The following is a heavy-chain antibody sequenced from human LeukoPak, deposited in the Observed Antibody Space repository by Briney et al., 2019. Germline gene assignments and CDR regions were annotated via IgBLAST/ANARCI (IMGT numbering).Heavy chain of an antibody. CDR1: GGSFSGYY. J-gene: IGHJ6*03. D-gene: IGHD2-2*01. CDR3: ARAPTQGYCSSTSCYFGRNGYYYMDV. V-gene: IGHV4-34*01. CDR2: INHSGST. Sequence: SETLSLTCAVYGGSFSGYYWSWIRQPPGKGLEWIGEINHSGSTNYNPSLKSRVTISVDTSKNQFSLKLSSVTAADTAVYYCARAPTQGYCSSTSCYFGRNGYYYMDVWGKGTTVTVSS.